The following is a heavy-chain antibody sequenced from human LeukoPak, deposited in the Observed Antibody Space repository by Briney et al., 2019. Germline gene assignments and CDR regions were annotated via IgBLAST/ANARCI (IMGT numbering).Heavy chain of an antibody. V-gene: IGHV1-2*04. CDR3: ARDSGLAYGDYAHYYYGMDV. CDR1: GYTFTGYY. CDR2: INPNSGGT. J-gene: IGHJ6*02. Sequence: ASVNVSCKASGYTFTGYYMHWVRQAPGQGLEWMGWINPNSGGTNYAQKFQGWVTMTRDTSISTAYMELSRLRSDDTAVYYCARDSGLAYGDYAHYYYGMDVWGQGTTVTVSS. D-gene: IGHD4-17*01.